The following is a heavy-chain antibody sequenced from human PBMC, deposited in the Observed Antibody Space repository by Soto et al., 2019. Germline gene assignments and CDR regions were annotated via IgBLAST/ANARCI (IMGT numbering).Heavy chain of an antibody. CDR3: ARMVPRDGYNYFDY. CDR2: INAGNGNT. CDR1: IYPFPSSA. J-gene: IGHJ4*02. Sequence: SGQVACKASIYPFPSSAMHWVRQAPGQRLEWMGWINAGNGNTKYSQKFQGRVTITRDTSASTAYMELSSLRSEDTAVYYCARMVPRDGYNYFDYWGQGTLVTVSS. V-gene: IGHV1-3*01. D-gene: IGHD5-12*01.